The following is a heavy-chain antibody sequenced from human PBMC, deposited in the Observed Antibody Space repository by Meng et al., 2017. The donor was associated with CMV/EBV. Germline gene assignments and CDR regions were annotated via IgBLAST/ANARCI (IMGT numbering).Heavy chain of an antibody. CDR3: ARGEVVVVPAAIRSFYYYGMDV. J-gene: IGHJ6*02. CDR1: YG. V-gene: IGHV1-18*01. Sequence: YGSSWVRQAPGQGLEWMGWISAYNGNTNYAQKLQGRVTMTTDTSTSTAYMELRSLRSDDTAVYYCARGEVVVVPAAIRSFYYYGMDVWGQGTTVTVSS. CDR2: ISAYNGNT. D-gene: IGHD2-2*02.